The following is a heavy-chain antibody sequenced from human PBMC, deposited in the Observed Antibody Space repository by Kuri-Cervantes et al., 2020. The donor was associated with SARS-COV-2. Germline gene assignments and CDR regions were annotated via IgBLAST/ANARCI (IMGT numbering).Heavy chain of an antibody. Sequence: KVSCKGSGYTFTYFWIGWVRQMPGKGLEWMGIIYPGDSDARYSPSFQGQVTISADKSISTAYLQWSSLKASDTAIYYCARPGGDHRRITIFGVASNAFDIWGQGTMVTVSS. V-gene: IGHV5-51*01. CDR1: GYTFTYFW. J-gene: IGHJ3*02. CDR2: IYPGDSDA. D-gene: IGHD3-3*01. CDR3: ARPGGDHRRITIFGVASNAFDI.